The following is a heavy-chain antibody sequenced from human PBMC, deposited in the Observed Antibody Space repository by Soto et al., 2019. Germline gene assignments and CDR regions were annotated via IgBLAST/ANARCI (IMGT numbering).Heavy chain of an antibody. V-gene: IGHV3-30*18. CDR1: GFTFSSYG. CDR3: AKVMVVAATRLGYYYGMDV. CDR2: ISYDGSNK. D-gene: IGHD2-15*01. J-gene: IGHJ6*02. Sequence: GGSLRLSCAASGFTFSSYGMHWVRQAPGKGLEWVAVISYDGSNKYYADSVKGRFTISRDNSKNTLYLQMNSLRAEDTAVYYCAKVMVVAATRLGYYYGMDVWGQGTTVTVSS.